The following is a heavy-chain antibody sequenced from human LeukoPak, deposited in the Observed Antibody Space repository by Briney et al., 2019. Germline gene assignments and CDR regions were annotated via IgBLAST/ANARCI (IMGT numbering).Heavy chain of an antibody. CDR3: ARLRRGSSAYGYYYYMDV. D-gene: IGHD1-26*01. Sequence: ASVKVSCKASGYTFTSYYMHWVRQAPGQGLEWMGRINPSGDSTSYAQKFQGRVTMTRDMSTSTVYMELSSLRSEDTAVYYCARLRRGSSAYGYYYYMDVWGKGTTVTVSS. CDR1: GYTFTSYY. CDR2: INPSGDST. V-gene: IGHV1-46*01. J-gene: IGHJ6*03.